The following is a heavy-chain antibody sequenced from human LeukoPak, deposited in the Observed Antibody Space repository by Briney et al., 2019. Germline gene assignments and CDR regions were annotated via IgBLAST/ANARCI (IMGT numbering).Heavy chain of an antibody. V-gene: IGHV4-39*01. CDR2: IYYTGNT. CDR3: ARQTGSGLFILP. CDR1: GGSISSSNYY. D-gene: IGHD3/OR15-3a*01. Sequence: SETLSLTCTVSGGSISSSNYYWGWISQPPGMGLEWIGSIYYTGNTYYNASLKTKVSISIDTSKTQFSLKLTSVPAADTAVYYCARQTGSGLFILPGGQGTLVTVS. J-gene: IGHJ4*02.